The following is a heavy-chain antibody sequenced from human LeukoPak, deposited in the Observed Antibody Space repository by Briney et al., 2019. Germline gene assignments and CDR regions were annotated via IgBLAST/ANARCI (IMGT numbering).Heavy chain of an antibody. J-gene: IGHJ4*02. D-gene: IGHD3-22*01. CDR2: ISGDGGTT. CDR1: RFTFDDYA. Sequence: GGSLRLSCVASRFTFDDYAMHWVCQAPGKGLEWVSLISGDGGTTYYSDSVKGRFTISRDNSKNSLYLQMISLRTEDTALYYCAKDSYDSSGYYDYWGQGTLVTVSS. CDR3: AKDSYDSSGYYDY. V-gene: IGHV3-43*02.